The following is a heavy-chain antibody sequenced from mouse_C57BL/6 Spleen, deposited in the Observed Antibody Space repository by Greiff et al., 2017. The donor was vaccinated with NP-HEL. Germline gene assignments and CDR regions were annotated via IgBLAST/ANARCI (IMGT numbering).Heavy chain of an antibody. J-gene: IGHJ3*01. CDR3: AREAY. CDR1: GFTFSDYY. V-gene: IGHV5-12*01. Sequence: EVKLVESGGGLVQPGGSLKLSCAASGFTFSDYYMYWVRQTPEKRLEWVAYISNGGGSTYYPDTVKGRFTISRDNAKNTLYLQMNRLKSEDTAMYYCAREAYWGQGTLVTVSA. CDR2: ISNGGGST.